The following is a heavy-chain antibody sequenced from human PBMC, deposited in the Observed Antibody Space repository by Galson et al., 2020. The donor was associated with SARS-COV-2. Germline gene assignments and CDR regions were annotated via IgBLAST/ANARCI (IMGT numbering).Heavy chain of an antibody. CDR3: AKGTLRYCSGGTCYPFDS. D-gene: IGHD2-15*01. V-gene: IGHV3-23*01. J-gene: IGHJ4*02. Sequence: GGSLRLSCAASGFTFSNFAMSWVRQAPGKGLEWVSAITNSGDNTYYTDSVKGRFTFSRDNSKSMLYLQMNTLRADDTAVYYCAKGTLRYCSGGTCYPFDSWGQGTLVTVSS. CDR2: ITNSGDNT. CDR1: GFTFSNFA.